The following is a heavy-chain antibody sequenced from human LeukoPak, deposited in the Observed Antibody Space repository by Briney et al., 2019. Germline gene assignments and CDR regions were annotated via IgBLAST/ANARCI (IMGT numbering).Heavy chain of an antibody. Sequence: GGSLRLSCAASGFTFSSYGMHWVRQAPGKGLEWVAVISYDGSNKYYADSVKGRFTISRDNSKNTLYLQMNSLRAEDTAVYYCAKVHYDILTGYSFFDYWGQGTLVTVSS. CDR3: AKVHYDILTGYSFFDY. CDR1: GFTFSSYG. J-gene: IGHJ4*02. V-gene: IGHV3-30*18. CDR2: ISYDGSNK. D-gene: IGHD3-9*01.